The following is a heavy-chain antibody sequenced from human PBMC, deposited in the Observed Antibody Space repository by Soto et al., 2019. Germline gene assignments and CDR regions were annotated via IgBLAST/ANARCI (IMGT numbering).Heavy chain of an antibody. Sequence: SETLSLTCTVSGDSVSKYYWNWIRQPAGKGLEWIGRIHSTRSPNYNPSLKSRVTMSVDTSKNQFSLKLNLTSVTAADTAVYYCARSPAYGDYANLDTWGQGTLVTVS. V-gene: IGHV4-4*07. CDR1: GDSVSKYY. J-gene: IGHJ5*02. CDR3: ARSPAYGDYANLDT. D-gene: IGHD4-17*01. CDR2: IHSTRSP.